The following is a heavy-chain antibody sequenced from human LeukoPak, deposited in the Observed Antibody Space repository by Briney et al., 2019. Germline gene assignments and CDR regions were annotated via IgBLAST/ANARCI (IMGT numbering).Heavy chain of an antibody. J-gene: IGHJ6*03. CDR3: AREALENGYGLYYYMDV. D-gene: IGHD5-18*01. V-gene: IGHV1-2*02. CDR1: GYTFTGYY. CDR2: INPNSGGT. Sequence: ASVKVSCKASGYTFTGYYMHWVRQAPGQGLEWMGWINPNSGGTNYAQKFQGRVTMTRDTSISTAYMELSRLRSDDTAVYYCAREALENGYGLYYYMDVWGKGTTVTVSS.